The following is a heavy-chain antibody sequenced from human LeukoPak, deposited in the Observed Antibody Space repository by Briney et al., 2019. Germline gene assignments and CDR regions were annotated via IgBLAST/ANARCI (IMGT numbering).Heavy chain of an antibody. V-gene: IGHV3-21*04. CDR2: ISSSSSYI. Sequence: GGSLRLSCAASGFTFSSYSMNWVRQAPGKGLEWVSSISSSSSYIYYADSVKGRFTISRDNSKNTLYLQMNSLRAEDTAVYYCAKDRGSGWPQFDYWGQGTLVTVSS. CDR3: AKDRGSGWPQFDY. J-gene: IGHJ4*02. D-gene: IGHD6-19*01. CDR1: GFTFSSYS.